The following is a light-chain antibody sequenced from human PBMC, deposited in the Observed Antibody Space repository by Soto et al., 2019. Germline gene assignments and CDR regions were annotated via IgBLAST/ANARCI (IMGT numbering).Light chain of an antibody. CDR1: QSISSW. Sequence: DIQMTQSPSTLSASVGDRVTITCRASQSISSWLAWYQQKPGKAPKLLIYDASSLESGVPSRFSGSGSGTEFTLTISSLQTDDIATYYCQQYDNLPLTFGGGTKVDI. CDR2: DAS. J-gene: IGKJ4*01. V-gene: IGKV1-5*01. CDR3: QQYDNLPLT.